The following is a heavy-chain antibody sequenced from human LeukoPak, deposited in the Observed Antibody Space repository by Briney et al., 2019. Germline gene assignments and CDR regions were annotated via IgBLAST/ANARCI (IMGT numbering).Heavy chain of an antibody. CDR2: ISCYNGDT. V-gene: IGHV1-18*01. J-gene: IGHJ4*02. CDR1: GYTLTHHG. CDR3: ARDPSNSSGYHAHFDS. D-gene: IGHD3-22*01. Sequence: ASAKVSCKASGYTLTHHGISWVRQAPGQGLEWMGWISCYNGDTMYAQNVQGRVTMTTDTSTRTAYIELRSLRSDDTAMYYCARDPSNSSGYHAHFDSWGQGTLVTVSS.